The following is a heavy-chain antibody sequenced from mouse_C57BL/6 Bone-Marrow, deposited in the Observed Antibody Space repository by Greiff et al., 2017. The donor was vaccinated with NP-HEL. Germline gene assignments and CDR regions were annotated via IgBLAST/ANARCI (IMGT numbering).Heavy chain of an antibody. CDR3: ARDTVVAPYWYFDV. V-gene: IGHV5-16*01. J-gene: IGHJ1*03. Sequence: DVKLVESEGGLVQPGSSMKLSCTASGFTFSDYYMAWVRQVPEKGLEWVANINYDGSSTYYLDSLKSRFIISRDNAKNILYLQMSSLKSEDTATYYCARDTVVAPYWYFDVWGTGTTVTVSS. D-gene: IGHD1-1*01. CDR2: INYDGSST. CDR1: GFTFSDYY.